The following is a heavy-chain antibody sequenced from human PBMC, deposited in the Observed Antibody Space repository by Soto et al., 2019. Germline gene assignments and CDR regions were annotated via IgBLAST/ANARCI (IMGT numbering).Heavy chain of an antibody. CDR3: AKDGSMVRGVIIEYYFDY. D-gene: IGHD3-10*01. J-gene: IGHJ4*02. V-gene: IGHV3-23*01. CDR1: GFTFSSYA. CDR2: ISGSGGST. Sequence: GGSLRLSCAASGFTFSSYAMSWVRQAPGKGLEWVSAISGSGGSTYYADSVKGRFTISRDNSKNTLYLQMNSLRAEDTAVYYCAKDGSMVRGVIIEYYFDYWGQGTLVTVSS.